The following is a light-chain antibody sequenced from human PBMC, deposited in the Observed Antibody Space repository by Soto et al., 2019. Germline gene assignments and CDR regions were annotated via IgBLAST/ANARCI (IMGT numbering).Light chain of an antibody. CDR1: SSDVGDYNY. Sequence: QSALTQPTSVSGSAGESITISCTGTSSDVGDYNYVSWYQQHPGKAPKLMIYDVSNRPSGVSNRFSGSKSGDTASLTISGLQAEDEADYYCSSYTSSITHYVFGTGTKLTVL. CDR2: DVS. J-gene: IGLJ1*01. CDR3: SSYTSSITHYV. V-gene: IGLV2-14*01.